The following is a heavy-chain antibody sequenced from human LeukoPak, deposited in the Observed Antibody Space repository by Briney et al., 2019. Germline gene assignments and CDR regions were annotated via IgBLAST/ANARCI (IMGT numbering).Heavy chain of an antibody. Sequence: PSETLSLTCTVSGASVSSGSYYWSWIRQPPGKGLEWIGYVYDSGSTNYNPSLKSRVTISVDTSKNQFSLKLSSVTAADTAVYYCARVGWQQLVKDFLDYWGQGTLVTVSS. J-gene: IGHJ4*02. CDR3: ARVGWQQLVKDFLDY. D-gene: IGHD6-13*01. V-gene: IGHV4-61*01. CDR2: VYDSGST. CDR1: GASVSSGSYY.